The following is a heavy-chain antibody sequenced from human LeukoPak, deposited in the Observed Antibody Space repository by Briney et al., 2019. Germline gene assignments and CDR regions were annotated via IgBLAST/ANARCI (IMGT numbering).Heavy chain of an antibody. D-gene: IGHD2-2*01. CDR2: IKSKTDGGTS. J-gene: IGHJ4*02. CDR1: GFTFSNAW. V-gene: IGHV3-15*01. Sequence: GGSLRLSCAASGFTFSNAWMSWVRQAPGKGLEWVGRIKSKTDGGTSDYAAPVKGRFTISRDDSKNTLYLQMNSLKTEDTAEYYCTTAGGKYQLLISQIYWGQGTLVTVSS. CDR3: TTAGGKYQLLISQIY.